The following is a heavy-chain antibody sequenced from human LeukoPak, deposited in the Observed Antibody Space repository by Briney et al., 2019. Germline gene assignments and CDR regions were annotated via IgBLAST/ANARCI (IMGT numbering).Heavy chain of an antibody. D-gene: IGHD1-26*01. J-gene: IGHJ4*02. Sequence: GASVKVSCKASGYTFTSYYMHWVRQAPGQGLEWMGIINPSGGSTSYAQKFQGRVTMTRDMSTSTVYMELSSLRSEDTAVYYCARDSALTYEPGIELGATLDYWGQETLVTVSS. V-gene: IGHV1-46*01. CDR2: INPSGGST. CDR1: GYTFTSYY. CDR3: ARDSALTYEPGIELGATLDY.